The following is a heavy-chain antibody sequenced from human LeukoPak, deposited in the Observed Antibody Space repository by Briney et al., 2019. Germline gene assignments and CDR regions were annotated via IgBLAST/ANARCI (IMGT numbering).Heavy chain of an antibody. CDR1: GFTFSSYS. CDR3: ARVGSSGWRADY. J-gene: IGHJ4*02. Sequence: PGGSLRLSCAASGFTFSSYSMKWVRQAPGKGLEWVSSISSSSSYIYYADSVKGRFTISRDNAKNSLYLQMNSLRAEDTAVYYCARVGSSGWRADYWGQGTLVTVSS. D-gene: IGHD6-19*01. V-gene: IGHV3-21*01. CDR2: ISSSSSYI.